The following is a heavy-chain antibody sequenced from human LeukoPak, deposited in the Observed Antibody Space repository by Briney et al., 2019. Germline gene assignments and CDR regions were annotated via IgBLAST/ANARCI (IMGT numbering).Heavy chain of an antibody. CDR1: GFTFSSYS. CDR2: ISGSSSYI. J-gene: IGHJ4*02. CDR3: ARDGPVTQAY. Sequence: GGSLRLSCAASGFTFSSYSMNWVRQAPGKGLEWVSSISGSSSYIYYADSVKGRFTISRGNAKNSLYLQMNSLRAEDTAVYYCARDGPVTQAYWGQGTLVTVSS. V-gene: IGHV3-21*01. D-gene: IGHD1-14*01.